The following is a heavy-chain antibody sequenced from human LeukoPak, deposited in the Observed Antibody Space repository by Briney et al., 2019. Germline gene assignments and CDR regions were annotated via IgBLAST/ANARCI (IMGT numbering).Heavy chain of an antibody. D-gene: IGHD2/OR15-2a*01. J-gene: IGHJ4*02. CDR3: ARTFNSNLYYFEY. CDR2: VHYSGST. Sequence: SETLSLTCTVSGGSISGYYWSWIRQPPGKGLEWIGYVHYSGSTTYSPSLKSRVTISVDTSRNQFSLKLSSVTAADTAVYYCARTFNSNLYYFEYWGQGTLVTVSS. V-gene: IGHV4-59*01. CDR1: GGSISGYY.